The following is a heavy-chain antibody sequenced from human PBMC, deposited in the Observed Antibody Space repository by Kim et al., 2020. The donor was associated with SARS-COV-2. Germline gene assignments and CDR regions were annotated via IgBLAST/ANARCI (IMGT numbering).Heavy chain of an antibody. V-gene: IGHV4-39*01. CDR2: IYYSGST. CDR3: ARSSRAPMPYYYDSSGYFDY. CDR1: GGSISSSSYY. J-gene: IGHJ4*02. D-gene: IGHD3-22*01. Sequence: SETLSLTCTVSGGSISSSSYYWGWIRQPPGKGLEWIGSIYYSGSTYYNPSLKSRVTISVDTSKNQFSLKLSSVTAADTAVYYCARSSRAPMPYYYDSSGYFDYWGQGTLVTVSS.